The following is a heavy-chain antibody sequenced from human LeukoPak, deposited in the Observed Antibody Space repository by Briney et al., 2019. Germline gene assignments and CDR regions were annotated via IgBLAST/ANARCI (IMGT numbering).Heavy chain of an antibody. D-gene: IGHD3-3*01. CDR2: IIPILGIA. J-gene: IGHJ4*02. CDR3: ARARKDYDFWSGYSPYDY. Sequence: SVKVSCKASGGTFSSYTISWVRQAPGQGLEWMGRIIPILGIANYAQKFQGRVTITADKSTSTAYMELSSLRSEDTAVYYCARARKDYDFWSGYSPYDYWGQGTLVTVSS. CDR1: GGTFSSYT. V-gene: IGHV1-69*02.